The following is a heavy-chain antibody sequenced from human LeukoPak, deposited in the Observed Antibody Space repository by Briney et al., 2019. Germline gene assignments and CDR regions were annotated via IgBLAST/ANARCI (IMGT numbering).Heavy chain of an antibody. Sequence: GGSLRLSCAASGFTFSSYVMHWVRQAPGKGLEWVAVISYDGSNKCYADSVKGRFTISRDNSKNTLYLQMNSLRAEDTAVYYCARDAYDYGDFNWFDPWGQGTLVTVSS. CDR2: ISYDGSNK. V-gene: IGHV3-30-3*01. D-gene: IGHD4-17*01. CDR3: ARDAYDYGDFNWFDP. CDR1: GFTFSSYV. J-gene: IGHJ5*02.